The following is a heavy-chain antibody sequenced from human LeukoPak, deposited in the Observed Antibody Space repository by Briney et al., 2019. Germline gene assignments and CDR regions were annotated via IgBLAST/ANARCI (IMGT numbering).Heavy chain of an antibody. J-gene: IGHJ3*02. CDR1: GFTLSNYV. CDR3: AKSHSSGYYYVAFDI. CDR2: ISGSGDRT. Sequence: PGGSLRLSCADAGFTLSNYVMTWVRQAPGKGLEWVSAISGSGDRTYYADSVYGRLTISRDNYKNTLYLQMNSLRAEDTAVYYCAKSHSSGYYYVAFDIWGQGTMVTVSS. D-gene: IGHD3-22*01. V-gene: IGHV3-23*01.